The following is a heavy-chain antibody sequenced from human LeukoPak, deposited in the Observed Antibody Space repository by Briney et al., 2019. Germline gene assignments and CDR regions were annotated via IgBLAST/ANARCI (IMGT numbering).Heavy chain of an antibody. CDR3: AREGPYSSGWLLDY. J-gene: IGHJ4*02. CDR1: GGTFSSYA. CDR2: IIPIFGTA. V-gene: IGHV1-69*13. Sequence: SVKVSCKASGGTFSSYAISWVRQAPGQGLEWMGGIIPIFGTANYAQKFQGRVTTTADESTSTAYMELSSLRSEDTAVYYCAREGPYSSGWLLDYWGQGTLVTVSS. D-gene: IGHD6-19*01.